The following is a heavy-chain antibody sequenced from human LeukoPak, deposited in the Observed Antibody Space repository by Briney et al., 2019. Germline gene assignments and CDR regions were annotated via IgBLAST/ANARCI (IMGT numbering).Heavy chain of an antibody. Sequence: SETLSLTCTVSGGSIDSDYWSWIRPPPGKGREWIGEIYNIGYPNYGPSFKSRVTMSLYTSKDQFSLTLNSVTAADTVVYYSAKQSRTFYYVSGGYYIYDYFDSWGQGALVTVSS. J-gene: IGHJ4*02. V-gene: IGHV4-59*08. D-gene: IGHD3-22*01. CDR1: GGSIDSDY. CDR3: AKQSRTFYYVSGGYYIYDYFDS. CDR2: IYNIGYP.